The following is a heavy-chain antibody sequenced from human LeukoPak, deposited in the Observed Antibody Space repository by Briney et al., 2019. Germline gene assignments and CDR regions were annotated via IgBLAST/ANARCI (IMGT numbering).Heavy chain of an antibody. J-gene: IGHJ4*02. CDR2: IYYSGST. CDR3: ARESNIAAAGLRGY. V-gene: IGHV4-31*03. CDR1: GGSISDAAYY. D-gene: IGHD6-13*01. Sequence: SETLSLTCTVSGGSISDAAYYWSWIRQHPGEGLKWIGYIYYSGSTYYNPSLKSRVTISVDTSKNQFSLKLSSVTAADTAVYYCARESNIAAAGLRGYWSQGTLVTVSS.